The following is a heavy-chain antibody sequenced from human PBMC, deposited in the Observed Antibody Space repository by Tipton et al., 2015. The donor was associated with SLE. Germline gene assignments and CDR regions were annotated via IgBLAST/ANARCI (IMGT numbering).Heavy chain of an antibody. Sequence: LRLSCTVSGDSINSYYWSWIRQPPGEGLEWIGYIYYREGTNYSPSLKSRITISLDASKNQLSLKLSSVTAADTAVYYCATRYSSSWYTPYYGMDVWGQGTTVTVSS. D-gene: IGHD6-13*01. CDR3: ATRYSSSWYTPYYGMDV. J-gene: IGHJ6*02. V-gene: IGHV4-59*08. CDR1: GDSINSYY. CDR2: IYYREGT.